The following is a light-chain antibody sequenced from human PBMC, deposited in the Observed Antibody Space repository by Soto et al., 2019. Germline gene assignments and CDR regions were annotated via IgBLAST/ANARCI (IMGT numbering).Light chain of an antibody. CDR1: QDVSSTY. Sequence: EVVLTQSPNNLSLSPGESATLSCRASQDVSSTYLVWYQQKPGLAPRLLIYGASSRAPGISDRFSGSGSGTDFTLTISRLETEDFAVYYCHQCGNSWWTFGEGTKVELK. CDR2: GAS. CDR3: HQCGNSWWT. J-gene: IGKJ1*01. V-gene: IGKV3-20*01.